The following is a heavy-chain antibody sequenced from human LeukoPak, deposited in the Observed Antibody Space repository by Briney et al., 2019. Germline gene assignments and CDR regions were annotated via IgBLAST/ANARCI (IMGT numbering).Heavy chain of an antibody. CDR3: ARDLYYYDSGAYYTGDY. CDR1: ALTFDVYA. Sequence: GGSLRLSCAASALTFDVYAMHWVRQAPAKGLECVSVISGDGGSTFYADSVKGRFTISRDNSKNSLYLQMNSLRTEDTALYYCARDLYYYDSGAYYTGDYWGQGTLVTVSS. V-gene: IGHV3-43*02. CDR2: ISGDGGST. J-gene: IGHJ4*02. D-gene: IGHD3-22*01.